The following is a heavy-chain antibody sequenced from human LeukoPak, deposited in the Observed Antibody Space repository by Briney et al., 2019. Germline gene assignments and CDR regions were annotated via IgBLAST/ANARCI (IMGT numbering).Heavy chain of an antibody. J-gene: IGHJ4*02. CDR2: ISSSGSTM. Sequence: GGSLRLSCAASGFTFSSYEMNWVRQAPGKGLEWLSYISSSGSTMYYPDSVKGRFTISRDNAKNSLYLQMNSLRAEDTAAYYCARTSVGCPFDYWGRGTLVTVSS. D-gene: IGHD2-15*01. CDR1: GFTFSSYE. V-gene: IGHV3-48*03. CDR3: ARTSVGCPFDY.